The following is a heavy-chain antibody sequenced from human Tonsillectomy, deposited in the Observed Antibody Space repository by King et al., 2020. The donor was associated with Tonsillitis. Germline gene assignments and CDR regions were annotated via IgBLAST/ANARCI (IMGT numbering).Heavy chain of an antibody. D-gene: IGHD4-17*01. CDR2: INNSGTT. J-gene: IGHJ5*02. CDR1: GGSFSGFY. CDR3: ARSRGDYDDNIWFDP. V-gene: IGHV4-34*01. Sequence: VQLQQWGAGLLKPSETLSLTCAVYGGSFSGFYWSWVRQPPGKGLDWIGEINNSGTTNYNSSLKSRVPISLATSKNQFSLKLSSVTAADTAVYYCARSRGDYDDNIWFDPWGQGTLVTVSS.